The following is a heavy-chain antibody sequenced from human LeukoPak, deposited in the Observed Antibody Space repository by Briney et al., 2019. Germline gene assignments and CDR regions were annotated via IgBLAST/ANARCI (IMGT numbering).Heavy chain of an antibody. CDR2: ISSSISYI. D-gene: IGHD6-19*01. CDR1: GFTFSSYS. J-gene: IGHJ4*02. V-gene: IGHV3-21*01. CDR3: ARDWGQWLAPTKYDY. Sequence: PGGSLRVSSAASGFTFSSYSMNWVCQAPGKGLGWVSSISSSISYIYYADSVKGRFTISRDNAKNSLYLQMNSLRAEDTAVYYCARDWGQWLAPTKYDYWGQGTLVTVSS.